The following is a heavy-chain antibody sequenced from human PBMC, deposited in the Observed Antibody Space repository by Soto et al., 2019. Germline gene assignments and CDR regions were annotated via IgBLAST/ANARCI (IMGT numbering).Heavy chain of an antibody. D-gene: IGHD6-19*01. CDR2: ISGSGGST. CDR1: GFTFSSYA. Sequence: GGSLRLSCAASGFTFSSYAMSWVRQAPGKGLEWVSAISGSGGSTYYADSVKGRFTISRDNSKNTLYLQMNSLRAEDTAVYYCDSHPAQWLVWLDYWGQGTLVTVSS. V-gene: IGHV3-23*01. J-gene: IGHJ4*02. CDR3: DSHPAQWLVWLDY.